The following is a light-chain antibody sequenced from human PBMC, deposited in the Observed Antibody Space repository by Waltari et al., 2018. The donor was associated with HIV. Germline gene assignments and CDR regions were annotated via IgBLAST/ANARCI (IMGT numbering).Light chain of an antibody. CDR2: DAS. J-gene: IGKJ1*01. CDR1: QTVTSDF. CDR3: QQYGSSPRT. Sequence: EIVLTQPPATLSLSPGERATLSCGASQTVTSDFLAWYQQKPGLAPSLLIYDASNRATGIPDRFSGSGSGTDFTLTISRLEPEDFAVYYCQQYGSSPRTFGQGTKVEIK. V-gene: IGKV3D-20*01.